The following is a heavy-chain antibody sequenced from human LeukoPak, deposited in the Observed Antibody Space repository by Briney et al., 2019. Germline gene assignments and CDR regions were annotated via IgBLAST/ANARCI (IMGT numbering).Heavy chain of an antibody. CDR2: INSSSSYT. CDR1: GFTFSDYY. Sequence: PGGSLRLSCAASGFTFSDYYMSWIRQAPGKGLEWVSYINSSSSYTNYADSVKGRFTISRDNAKNSLYLQMNSLRAEDTAVYYCARDEVAAAGNDYWGQGTLVTVSS. CDR3: ARDEVAAAGNDY. V-gene: IGHV3-11*06. J-gene: IGHJ4*02. D-gene: IGHD6-13*01.